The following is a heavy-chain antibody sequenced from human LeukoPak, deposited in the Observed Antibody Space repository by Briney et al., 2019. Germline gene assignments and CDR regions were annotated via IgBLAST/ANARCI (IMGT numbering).Heavy chain of an antibody. Sequence: ASVKVSCKASGYTFTGYYMHWVRQAPGQGLEWMGWINPNSGGTNYAQNFQGRVTMTSDTSISTAYMELSWLKSDDTALYYCARDDYYDVSGFDSWGQGTLVTVSS. CDR3: ARDDYYDVSGFDS. CDR1: GYTFTGYY. D-gene: IGHD3-22*01. V-gene: IGHV1-2*02. CDR2: INPNSGGT. J-gene: IGHJ4*02.